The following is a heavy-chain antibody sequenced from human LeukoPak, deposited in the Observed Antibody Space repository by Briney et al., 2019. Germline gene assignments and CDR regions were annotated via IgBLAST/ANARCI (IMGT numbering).Heavy chain of an antibody. V-gene: IGHV1-69*05. CDR1: GGTFSSYA. J-gene: IGHJ5*02. Sequence: ASVKVSCKASGGTFSSYAISWVRQAPGRGLEWMGGIIPIFGTANYAQKFQGRVTITTDESTSTAYMELSSLRSEDTAVYYCAREKQQPAPFDPWGQGTLVTVSS. D-gene: IGHD6-13*01. CDR3: AREKQQPAPFDP. CDR2: IIPIFGTA.